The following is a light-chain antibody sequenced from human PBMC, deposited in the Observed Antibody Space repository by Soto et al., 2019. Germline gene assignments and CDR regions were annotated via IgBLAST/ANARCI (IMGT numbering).Light chain of an antibody. Sequence: ELVMTQSPATLSVSPGGRATLSCRASQSVSRTLAWYQQKPGQAPRLLIYGASTRATGFPARFSGSGSGTEFTLIISSLQSEDFAVYYCQQYKNWPLTFGGGTRVEIK. V-gene: IGKV3-15*01. CDR1: QSVSRT. J-gene: IGKJ4*01. CDR3: QQYKNWPLT. CDR2: GAS.